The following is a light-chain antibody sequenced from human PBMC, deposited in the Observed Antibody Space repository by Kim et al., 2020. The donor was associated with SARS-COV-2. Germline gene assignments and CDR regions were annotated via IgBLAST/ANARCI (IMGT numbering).Light chain of an antibody. CDR2: AAS. CDR3: QRYETHPRT. Sequence: ACVGEKDTITCGARQGISNALDRFQQKPGEAPKSLIYAASRLESGVPSRYCGSGSVTDITLTISSLQPEDFATYYSQRYETHPRTFGQGAQREIK. CDR1: QGISNA. V-gene: IGKV1-16*01. J-gene: IGKJ1*01.